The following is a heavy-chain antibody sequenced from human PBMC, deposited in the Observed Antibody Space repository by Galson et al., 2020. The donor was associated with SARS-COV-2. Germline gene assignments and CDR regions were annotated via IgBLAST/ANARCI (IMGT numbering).Heavy chain of an antibody. V-gene: IGHV3-43D*03. CDR3: AKGFLEWFESWYYMDV. CDR2: ISWDGGST. Sequence: GESLKISCAASGFTFDDYAMHWVRQAPGKGLEWVSLISWDGGSTYYADSVKGRFTISRDNSKNSLYLQMNSLRAEDTALYYCAKGFLEWFESWYYMDVWGKGTTVTVSS. CDR1: GFTFDDYA. D-gene: IGHD3-3*01. J-gene: IGHJ6*03.